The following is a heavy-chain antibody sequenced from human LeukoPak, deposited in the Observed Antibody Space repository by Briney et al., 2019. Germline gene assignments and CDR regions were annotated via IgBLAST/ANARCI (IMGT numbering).Heavy chain of an antibody. J-gene: IGHJ6*02. CDR2: ISAYNGNT. D-gene: IGHD2-2*02. CDR3: AXXXXXXXXAINYYGMDV. CDR1: GYTFTSYG. Sequence: GASVKVSCKASGYTFTSYGISWVRQAPGQGLEWMGWISAYNGNTNYAQKLQGRVTMTTDTSTSTAYMELRSLRSDDTAVYYCAXXXXXXXXAINYYGMDVWGQGTTVTVSS. V-gene: IGHV1-18*01.